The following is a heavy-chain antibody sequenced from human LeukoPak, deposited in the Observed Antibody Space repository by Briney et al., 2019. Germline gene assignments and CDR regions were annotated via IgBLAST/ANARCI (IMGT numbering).Heavy chain of an antibody. V-gene: IGHV3-43*02. CDR3: AVPTIYGVGAFDV. J-gene: IGHJ3*01. CDR2: ISGKGDKT. Sequence: GGSLRLSCVASGITFEDYGIHWVRQAPWKGLEWVSLISGKGDKTYYVDSVKGRFTVSRDNSRNTLYLQMDSLRDEDTAFYYCAVPTIYGVGAFDVWGQGTMLMVSS. D-gene: IGHD2/OR15-2a*01. CDR1: GITFEDYG.